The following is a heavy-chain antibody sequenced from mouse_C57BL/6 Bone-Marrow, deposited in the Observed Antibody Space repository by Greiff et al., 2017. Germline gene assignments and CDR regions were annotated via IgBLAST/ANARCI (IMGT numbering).Heavy chain of an antibody. Sequence: EVQLVESGGGLVQPKGSLKLSCAASGFSFNTYAMNWVRQAPGKGLEWVARIRSKSNNYATYYADSVKDRFTISRDDSESMLYLQMNNLKTEDTPMYYCVRNKGTAWFAYWGQGTLVTVSA. D-gene: IGHD3-3*01. V-gene: IGHV10-1*01. CDR2: IRSKSNNYAT. J-gene: IGHJ3*01. CDR3: VRNKGTAWFAY. CDR1: GFSFNTYA.